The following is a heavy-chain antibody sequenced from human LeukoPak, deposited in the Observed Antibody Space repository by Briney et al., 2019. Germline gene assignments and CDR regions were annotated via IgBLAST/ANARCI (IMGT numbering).Heavy chain of an antibody. Sequence: RASVKVSCKGSGYTFSSYDINGVRQATGQGLEWMGWMNPDTGNSGYAQKFQGRFTMTRDTSISTAYMELSSLRSEDAAVYYCARLSQTPAYYDTSVYYYLGYWGQGTLVTVSS. CDR3: ARLSQTPAYYDTSVYYYLGY. J-gene: IGHJ4*02. V-gene: IGHV1-8*01. D-gene: IGHD3-22*01. CDR1: GYTFSSYD. CDR2: MNPDTGNS.